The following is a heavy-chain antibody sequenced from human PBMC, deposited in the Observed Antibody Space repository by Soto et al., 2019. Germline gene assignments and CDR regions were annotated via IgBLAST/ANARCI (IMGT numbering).Heavy chain of an antibody. CDR1: GGSFSGYY. Sequence: QVQLQQWGAGLLKPSETLSLTCAVYGGSFSGYYWSWIRQPPGKGLEWIGEINHSGSTNYNPSLKRRVTISVDTSKNQFSLKLSSVTAADTAVYYCARGASDIVVVPAAMGSYYFDYWGQGTLVTVSS. CDR3: ARGASDIVVVPAAMGSYYFDY. V-gene: IGHV4-34*01. CDR2: INHSGST. D-gene: IGHD2-2*01. J-gene: IGHJ4*02.